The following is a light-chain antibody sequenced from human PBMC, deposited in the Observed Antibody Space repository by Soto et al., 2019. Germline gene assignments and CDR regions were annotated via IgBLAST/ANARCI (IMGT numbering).Light chain of an antibody. J-gene: IGLJ3*02. CDR3: CSYAGISTYWV. Sequence: QLVLTQPASVSGSPGQSITISCTGTSSDVGSYNLVSWYQQHPGKAPKLMIYEVSKRPSGVSNRFSGSKSGTTASLTISGLQAEDEADYYCCSYAGISTYWVFGGGTKLTVL. CDR2: EVS. V-gene: IGLV2-23*02. CDR1: SSDVGSYNL.